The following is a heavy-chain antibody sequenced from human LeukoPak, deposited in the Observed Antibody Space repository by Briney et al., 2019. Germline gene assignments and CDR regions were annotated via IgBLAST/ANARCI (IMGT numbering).Heavy chain of an antibody. V-gene: IGHV3-53*01. CDR3: ARGGVRGILLPVDY. J-gene: IGHJ4*02. D-gene: IGHD3-10*01. CDR2: IYSGGST. Sequence: GGSLRLSCAASGFTVSSNYMSWVRQAPGKGLEWVSVIYSGGSTYYADSVKGRFTISRDNSKNTLYLQMNSLRAEDTAVYYCARGGVRGILLPVDYWGQGNLVTVSS. CDR1: GFTVSSNY.